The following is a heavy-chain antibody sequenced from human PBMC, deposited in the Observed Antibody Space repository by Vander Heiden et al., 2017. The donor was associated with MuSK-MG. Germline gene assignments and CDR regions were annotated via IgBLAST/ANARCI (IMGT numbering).Heavy chain of an antibody. CDR2: INHSGST. CDR1: GGSFSGYY. D-gene: IGHD2-2*02. J-gene: IGHJ1*01. CDR3: ARGGGKSGVVPAAIRATEYFQH. Sequence: QVQLQQWGAGLLKPSETLSLTCAVYGGSFSGYYWSWIRQPPGKGLEWIGEINHSGSTNYNPSRKSRVTISVETSKNQCSLKLSSVTAADTAVYYCARGGGKSGVVPAAIRATEYFQHWGEG. V-gene: IGHV4-34*01.